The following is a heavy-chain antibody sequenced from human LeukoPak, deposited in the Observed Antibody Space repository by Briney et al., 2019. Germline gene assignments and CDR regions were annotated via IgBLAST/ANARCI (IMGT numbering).Heavy chain of an antibody. CDR2: IYHSGST. CDR1: GGSISSGGYS. CDR3: ARGELYYYGSGSYPSR. J-gene: IGHJ1*01. Sequence: SQTLSLTCAVSGGSISSGGYSWSWIRQPPGKGLEWIGYIYHSGSTYYNPSLKSRVTISVDRSKNQFSLKLSPVTAADTAVYYCARGELYYYGSGSYPSRWGQGTLVTVSS. D-gene: IGHD3-10*01. V-gene: IGHV4-30-2*01.